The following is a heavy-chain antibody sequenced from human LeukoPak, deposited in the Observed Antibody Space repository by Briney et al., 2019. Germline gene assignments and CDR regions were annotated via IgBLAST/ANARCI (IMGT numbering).Heavy chain of an antibody. CDR2: INPNSGGT. CDR1: GYTFIGYY. V-gene: IGHV1-2*02. Sequence: ASVKVSCKASGYTFIGYYMHWVRQAPGQGLEWMGWINPNSGGTNYAQKFQGRVTMTRDTSISTAYMELSRLRSDDTAVYYCARKRRLVDYVLFDPWGQGTLVTVSS. D-gene: IGHD4-17*01. CDR3: ARKRRLVDYVLFDP. J-gene: IGHJ5*02.